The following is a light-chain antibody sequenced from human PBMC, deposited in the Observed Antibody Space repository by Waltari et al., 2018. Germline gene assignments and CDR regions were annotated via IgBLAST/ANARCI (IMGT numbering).Light chain of an antibody. V-gene: IGKV4-1*01. J-gene: IGKJ2*01. CDR1: QPILHTSNNEIS. CDR3: QQYYTTPYT. CDR2: WAS. Sequence: DVVMTQSPDSLTVSLGERATINCKSSQPILHTSNNEISLTWYQQKPGQPPRLLIYWASSRASGVPDRFGGSGSGTDFTLTISSLQAEDVAVYYCQQYYTTPYTFGQGTKLEIK.